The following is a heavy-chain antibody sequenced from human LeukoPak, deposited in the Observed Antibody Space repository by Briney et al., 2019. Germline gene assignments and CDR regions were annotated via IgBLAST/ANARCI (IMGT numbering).Heavy chain of an antibody. CDR3: TTGSRRIVATMNY. CDR2: IKSKTDGGTT. V-gene: IGHV3-15*01. CDR1: GFTFSNAW. Sequence: GGSLRLSCAASGFTFSNAWMSWVRQAPGKGLEWVGRIKSKTDGGTTDYAAPVKGRFTISRDDSKNTLYLQMNSLKTEDTAVYYCTTGSRRIVATMNYWGQGTLVTVSS. D-gene: IGHD5-12*01. J-gene: IGHJ4*02.